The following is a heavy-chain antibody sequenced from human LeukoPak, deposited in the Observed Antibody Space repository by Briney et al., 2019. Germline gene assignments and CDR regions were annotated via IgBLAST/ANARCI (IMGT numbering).Heavy chain of an antibody. CDR2: IYYSGST. D-gene: IGHD5-12*01. V-gene: IGHV4-30-4*07. Sequence: PSETLSLTCAVSGGSISSGGYSWSWIRQPPGKGLEWIGYIYYSGSTYYNPSLKSRVTISVDTSKNQFSLKLSSVTAADTAVYYCARVNSGYDWGGGYYYYYMDVWGKGTTVTISS. J-gene: IGHJ6*03. CDR1: GGSISSGGYS. CDR3: ARVNSGYDWGGGYYYYYMDV.